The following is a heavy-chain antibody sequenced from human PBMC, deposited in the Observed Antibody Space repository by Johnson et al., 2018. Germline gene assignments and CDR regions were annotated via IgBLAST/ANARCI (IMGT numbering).Heavy chain of an antibody. CDR3: AREWDSSFGMDV. CDR1: GFTVSSYN. J-gene: IGHJ6*02. D-gene: IGHD6-6*01. V-gene: IGHV3-21*01. Sequence: VQLVESGGGLVKPGGSLRLSCAASGFTVSSYNMNWVRQAPGKGLEWVSSISSSSTYIYYADSVKGRFTISRDNAKNSLYLQMNSLRAEDTAVYYCAREWDSSFGMDVWGQGTTVTVSS. CDR2: ISSSSTYI.